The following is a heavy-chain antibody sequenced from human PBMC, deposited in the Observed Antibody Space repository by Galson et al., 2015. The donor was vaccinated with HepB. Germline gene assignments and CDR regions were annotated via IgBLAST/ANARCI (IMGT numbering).Heavy chain of an antibody. D-gene: IGHD6-13*01. J-gene: IGHJ4*02. CDR3: ATVGVGSWLNAPFDY. Sequence: SVKVSCKVSGYTLTELSMHWVRQAPGKGLEWMGGFDPEDGETIYAQKFQGRVTMTEDTSTDTAYMELSSLRSEDTAVYYCATVGVGSWLNAPFDYWGQGTLVTVSS. V-gene: IGHV1-24*01. CDR2: FDPEDGET. CDR1: GYTLTELS.